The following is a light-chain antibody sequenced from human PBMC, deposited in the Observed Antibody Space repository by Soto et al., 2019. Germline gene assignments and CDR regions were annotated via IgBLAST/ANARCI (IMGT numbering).Light chain of an antibody. V-gene: IGKV3D-15*01. CDR3: QHPNTWDPVYT. J-gene: IGKJ2*01. CDR1: QSVSTN. Sequence: EMVLTQSPATLSVSPGGRATLSCLASQSVSTNLAWYQQKPGQAPRLLIYDASTRATAIPARFSGSGSGPELTLTIRSVQSEDFAVYSCQHPNTWDPVYTFGQGPKLEI. CDR2: DAS.